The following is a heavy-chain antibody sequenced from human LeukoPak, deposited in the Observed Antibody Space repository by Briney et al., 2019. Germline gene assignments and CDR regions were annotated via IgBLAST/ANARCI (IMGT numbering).Heavy chain of an antibody. V-gene: IGHV3-23*01. J-gene: IGHJ4*02. D-gene: IGHD3-22*01. Sequence: GGSLRLSCTASGFNFRNYAMSWVRQAPGKGLEWVSSLGGSGTSTFYADSVKGRVTISRDNSLNTLYLQINSLRAVDTAVYYCARFPGMIVVAPWFHLDHWGQGTLVTVSS. CDR1: GFNFRNYA. CDR2: LGGSGTST. CDR3: ARFPGMIVVAPWFHLDH.